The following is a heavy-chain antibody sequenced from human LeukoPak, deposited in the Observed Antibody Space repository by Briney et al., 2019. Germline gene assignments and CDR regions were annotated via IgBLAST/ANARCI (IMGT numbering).Heavy chain of an antibody. CDR2: IRSDGINK. CDR3: ARDVMITFGGVISTENYFDY. Sequence: GGSLRLSCAASGFIFSNYGMHWVRQAPGKGLEWVAFIRSDGINKYHADSVKGRFTISRDNSKNTLYLQMNSLRAEDTAVYYCARDVMITFGGVISTENYFDYWGQGTLVTVSS. V-gene: IGHV3-30*02. J-gene: IGHJ4*02. D-gene: IGHD3-16*02. CDR1: GFIFSNYG.